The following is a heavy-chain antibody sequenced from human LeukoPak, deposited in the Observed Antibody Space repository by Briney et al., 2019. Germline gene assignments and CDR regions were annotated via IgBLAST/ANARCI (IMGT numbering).Heavy chain of an antibody. J-gene: IGHJ5*02. CDR3: TICGPSCSGWFDP. D-gene: IGHD2-2*01. CDR2: MRYDASNK. V-gene: IGHV3-30*02. CDR1: GFTFSSYG. Sequence: GGSLRLSCAASGFTFSSYGMHWVRQAPGKWLEWVAFMRYDASNKYYADSVKGRFTISRDNSNNTLYLQMNSLRAEDTAVYYCTICGPSCSGWFDPWGQGTLVTVSS.